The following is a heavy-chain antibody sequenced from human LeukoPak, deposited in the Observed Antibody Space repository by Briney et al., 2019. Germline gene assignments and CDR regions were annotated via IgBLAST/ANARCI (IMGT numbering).Heavy chain of an antibody. V-gene: IGHV3-30-3*01. J-gene: IGHJ4*02. CDR2: ISYDGSNK. CDR1: GFTFSSYA. Sequence: GGSLRLSCAASGFTFSSYAMHWVRQAPGKGLGWVAVISYDGSNKYYADSVKGRFTISRDNSKNTLYLQMNSLRAEDTAVYYCARVLNYVPGDYWGQGTLVTVSS. D-gene: IGHD3-16*01. CDR3: ARVLNYVPGDY.